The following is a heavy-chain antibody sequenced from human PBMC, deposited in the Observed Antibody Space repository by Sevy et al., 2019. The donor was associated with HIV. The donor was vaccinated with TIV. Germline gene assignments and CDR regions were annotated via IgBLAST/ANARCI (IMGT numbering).Heavy chain of an antibody. CDR1: GYTFTSYY. V-gene: IGHV1-46*03. D-gene: IGHD2-21*01. CDR3: ARVPTYCGGDCFAFDI. CDR2: INPSGGST. J-gene: IGHJ3*02. Sequence: ASVKVSCKAYGYTFTSYYMHWVRQAPGQGLEWMGIINPSGGSTSYAQKFQGRVTMTRDTSTSTVYMELSSLRSEDTAVYYCARVPTYCGGDCFAFDIWGQGTMVTVSS.